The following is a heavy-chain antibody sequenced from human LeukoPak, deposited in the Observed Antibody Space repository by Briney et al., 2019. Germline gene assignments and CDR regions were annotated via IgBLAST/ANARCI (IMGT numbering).Heavy chain of an antibody. D-gene: IGHD6-13*01. CDR2: ISYDGSNK. V-gene: IGHV3-30*18. CDR1: GFTFSSYG. J-gene: IGHJ4*02. CDR3: AKSIAAAPISDY. Sequence: GGSLRLSCAASGFTFSSYGMHWVRQAPGKGLEWVAVISYDGSNKYYADSVKVRFTISRDNSKNTLYLQMNSLRAEDTAVYYCAKSIAAAPISDYWGQGTLVTVSP.